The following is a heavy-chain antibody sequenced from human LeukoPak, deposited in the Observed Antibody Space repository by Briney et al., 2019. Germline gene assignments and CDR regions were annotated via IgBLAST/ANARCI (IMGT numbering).Heavy chain of an antibody. Sequence: ASVKVSCKASGYTFTSYGISWVRQAPGQGLEWMGWISAYNGNTNYAQKLQGRVTMTTDTSTSTAYMELRSLRSEDTAVYYCARDGTDYGGNSGAQNWLDPWGQGTLVTVSS. V-gene: IGHV1-18*01. CDR2: ISAYNGNT. CDR3: ARDGTDYGGNSGAQNWLDP. CDR1: GYTFTSYG. D-gene: IGHD4-23*01. J-gene: IGHJ5*02.